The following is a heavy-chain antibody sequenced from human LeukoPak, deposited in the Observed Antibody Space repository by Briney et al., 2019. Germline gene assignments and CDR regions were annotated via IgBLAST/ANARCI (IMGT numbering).Heavy chain of an antibody. Sequence: PGGSLRLSCAASGFTFTNYWMTWVRQAPGKGLEWVANINKDGSEKQYVDSVKGRFTISRDNPKNSVYLQMSSLRVEDSPVYYCARDPVQDFDFWGQGIMVTVSS. CDR3: ARDPVQDFDF. J-gene: IGHJ4*02. CDR1: GFTFTNYW. CDR2: INKDGSEK. V-gene: IGHV3-7*01.